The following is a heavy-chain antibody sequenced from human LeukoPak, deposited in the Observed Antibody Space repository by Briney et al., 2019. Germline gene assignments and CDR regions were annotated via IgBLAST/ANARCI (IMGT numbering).Heavy chain of an antibody. V-gene: IGHV3-30*02. CDR2: IRYDGSNK. CDR1: GFTFSSYG. D-gene: IGHD3-10*01. J-gene: IGHJ4*02. CDR3: AKDGRYYYYGSGSPFDY. Sequence: GGSLRLSCAASGFTFSSYGMHWVRQAPGKGLEWVAFIRYDGSNKYYADSVKGRFTISRDNSKNTLYLQMNSLRAEDTAVYYCAKDGRYYYYGSGSPFDYWGQGTLVTVSS.